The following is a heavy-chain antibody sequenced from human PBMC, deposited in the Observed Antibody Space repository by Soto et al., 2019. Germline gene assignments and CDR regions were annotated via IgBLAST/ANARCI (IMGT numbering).Heavy chain of an antibody. Sequence: SETLSLTCTVSGGSISSYYWSWIRQPPGKGLEWIGYIYYSGSTNYNPSLKSRVTISVDTSKNQFSLKLSSVTAADTAVYYCARYSGYSYGRFDYWGQGTLVTVYS. CDR1: GGSISSYY. V-gene: IGHV4-59*01. CDR2: IYYSGST. CDR3: ARYSGYSYGRFDY. D-gene: IGHD5-18*01. J-gene: IGHJ4*02.